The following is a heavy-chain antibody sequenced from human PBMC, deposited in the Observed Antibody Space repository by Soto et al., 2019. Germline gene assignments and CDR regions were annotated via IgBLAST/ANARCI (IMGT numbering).Heavy chain of an antibody. V-gene: IGHV1-69*06. CDR3: ARVKSTVTTPFYYYGMDV. CDR2: IIPIFGTA. J-gene: IGHJ6*02. Sequence: SVKVSCKASGGTFSSYAISWVRQAPGQGLEWMGGIIPIFGTANYAQKFQGRVTITADKSTSTAYMELSSLRSEDTAVYYCARVKSTVTTPFYYYGMDVWGQGTTVTVSS. D-gene: IGHD4-17*01. CDR1: GGTFSSYA.